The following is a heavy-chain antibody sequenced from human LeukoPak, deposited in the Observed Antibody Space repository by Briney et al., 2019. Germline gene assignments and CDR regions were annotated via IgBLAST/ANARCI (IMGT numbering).Heavy chain of an antibody. CDR3: ARYYWSGSLRWYYFDY. CDR2: IYYSGSS. J-gene: IGHJ4*02. CDR1: GGSISSSSYY. D-gene: IGHD3-3*01. Sequence: SETLSLTCTVSGGSISSSSYYWGWIRQPPGKGLEWIGSIYYSGSSYYNPSLKSRVTISVDTSKNQFSLKLSSVTAADTAVYYCARYYWSGSLRWYYFDYWGQGTLVTVSS. V-gene: IGHV4-39*07.